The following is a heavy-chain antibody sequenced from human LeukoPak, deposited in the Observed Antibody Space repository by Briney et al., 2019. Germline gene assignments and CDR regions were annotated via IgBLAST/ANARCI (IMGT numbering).Heavy chain of an antibody. J-gene: IGHJ4*02. CDR2: INSDSDDI. CDR1: GFTFSLYA. CDR3: ERETYPPRLIDY. D-gene: IGHD2-2*01. V-gene: IGHV3-48*04. Sequence: QPGGSLRLSCAASGFTFSLYAMNWVRQAPGKGLEWVSYINSDSDDIHYADSVKGRFTISRDIAKNTLYLQMNSLRAEDTAGYYCERETYPPRLIDYWGQGTLVTVSS.